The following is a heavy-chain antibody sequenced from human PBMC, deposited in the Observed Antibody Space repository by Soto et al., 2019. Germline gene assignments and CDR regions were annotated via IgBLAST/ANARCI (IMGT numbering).Heavy chain of an antibody. CDR1: GFTFSRYA. CDR2: ISRDGSRK. D-gene: IGHD2-8*01. J-gene: IGHJ4*02. CDR3: ARSRNGAVPDSINF. V-gene: IGHV3-30-3*01. Sequence: QVHLVESGGGVVQPGGSLRLSCVASGFTFSRYAMHWVRQAPGQGLEWVAVISRDGSRKYYGDSVKGRFTVPRDNSNYTLYVSMTSLRPDDTAVFYCARSRNGAVPDSINFWGQGTLVTVSS.